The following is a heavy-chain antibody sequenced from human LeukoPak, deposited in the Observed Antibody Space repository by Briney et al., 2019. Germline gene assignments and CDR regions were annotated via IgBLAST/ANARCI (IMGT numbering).Heavy chain of an antibody. V-gene: IGHV4-59*01. Sequence: ETLSLTRTVSGGSISSYYWSWIRQPPGKGLEWIGYIYYSGSTNYNPSLKSRVTISVDTSKNQFSLKLSSVTAADTAVYYCARVGEVSFYYYYGMDVWGKGTTVTVSS. CDR1: GGSISSYY. CDR3: ARVGEVSFYYYYGMDV. J-gene: IGHJ6*04. CDR2: IYYSGST.